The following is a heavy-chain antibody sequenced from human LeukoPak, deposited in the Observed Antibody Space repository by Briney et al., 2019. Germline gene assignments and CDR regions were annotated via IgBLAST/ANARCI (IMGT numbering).Heavy chain of an antibody. J-gene: IGHJ4*02. D-gene: IGHD4-17*01. CDR3: ARGGAYGGPLFY. CDR1: GFTFSSYS. CDR2: ISSSSSYI. Sequence: GGSLRLSCAASGFTFSSYSINWVRQAPGKGLEWVSSISSSSSYIYYADSVKGRFTISRDNAKNSLYLQMNSLRAEDTAVYYCARGGAYGGPLFYWGQGTLVTVSS. V-gene: IGHV3-21*01.